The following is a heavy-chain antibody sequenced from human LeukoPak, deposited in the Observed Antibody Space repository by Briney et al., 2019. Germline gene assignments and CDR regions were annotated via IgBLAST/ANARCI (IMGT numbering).Heavy chain of an antibody. V-gene: IGHV1-2*02. D-gene: IGHD5-24*01. CDR2: ISPHSGGT. Sequence: ASVTVSCKASGYTFTGYYMHWVRQAPGQGLEWMAWISPHSGGTNYAPKFQGRITLTRDTSISTDYMELSSLTSDDTALYYCARDGDGRINFDYWGQGTLVTVSS. J-gene: IGHJ4*02. CDR3: ARDGDGRINFDY. CDR1: GYTFTGYY.